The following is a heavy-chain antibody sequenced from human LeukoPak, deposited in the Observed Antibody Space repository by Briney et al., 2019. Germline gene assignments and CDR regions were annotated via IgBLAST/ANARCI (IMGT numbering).Heavy chain of an antibody. Sequence: SETLSLTCTVSGGSISSSSYYWGWIRQPPGKGLEWIGSIYYSGSTYYNPSLKSRVTISVDTSKNQFSLKLSSVTAVDTAVYYCARHDAVAGTLDYWGQGTLVTVSS. J-gene: IGHJ4*02. CDR1: GGSISSSSYY. D-gene: IGHD6-19*01. CDR3: ARHDAVAGTLDY. CDR2: IYYSGST. V-gene: IGHV4-39*01.